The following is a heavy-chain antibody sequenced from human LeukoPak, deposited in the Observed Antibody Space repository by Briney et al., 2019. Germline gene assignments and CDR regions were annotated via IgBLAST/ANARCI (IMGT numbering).Heavy chain of an antibody. V-gene: IGHV3-9*01. J-gene: IGHJ4*02. Sequence: GRSLRLSCAASGFTFDDYAMHWVRQAPGKGLEWVSGISWNSGSIGYADSVKGRFTISRDNAKNSLYLQMNSLRAEDTAVYYCARTIQLDYWGQGTLVTVSS. D-gene: IGHD2-2*02. CDR1: GFTFDDYA. CDR2: ISWNSGSI. CDR3: ARTIQLDY.